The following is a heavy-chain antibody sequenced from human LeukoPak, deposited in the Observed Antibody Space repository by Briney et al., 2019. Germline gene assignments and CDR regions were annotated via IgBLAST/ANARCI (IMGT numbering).Heavy chain of an antibody. Sequence: PGGSLRLSCAASGFTFSSYGMHWVRQAPGKGLEWVAVISYDGSNKYYADSVKGRFTISRDNSKNTLYLQMNSLRAEDTAVYYCAKGKEIVATIPDEGDYWGQGTLVTVSS. V-gene: IGHV3-30*18. CDR3: AKGKEIVATIPDEGDY. J-gene: IGHJ4*02. D-gene: IGHD5-12*01. CDR2: ISYDGSNK. CDR1: GFTFSSYG.